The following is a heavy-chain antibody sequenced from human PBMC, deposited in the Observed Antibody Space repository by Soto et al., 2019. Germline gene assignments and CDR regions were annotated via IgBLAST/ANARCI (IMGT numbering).Heavy chain of an antibody. J-gene: IGHJ5*02. CDR1: GSTFIIYA. CDR3: AKDPVIGLFDP. V-gene: IGHV3-23*01. CDR2: ISGSGGST. Sequence: GSLRPSGAASGSTFIIYAVSWFRQAPGKGLEWVSAISGSGGSTYYADSVKGRFTISRDNSKNTLYLQMNSLRAEDTAVYYCAKDPVIGLFDPWGQGTLVTVSS. D-gene: IGHD3-22*01.